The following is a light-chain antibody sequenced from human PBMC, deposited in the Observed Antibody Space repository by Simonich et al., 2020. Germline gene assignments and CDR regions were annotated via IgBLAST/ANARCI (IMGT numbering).Light chain of an antibody. J-gene: IGKJ1*01. Sequence: DIVMTQSPDSLAVSLGERATINCKSSQSVLYSSNNKNYLAWYQQKPGQPPKLLIYWASTRESGVPDRFGGSGSRTDFTLTISSLQAEDVAVYYCQQYYSTPWTFGQGTKVEIK. CDR1: QSVLYSSNNKNY. CDR2: WAS. CDR3: QQYYSTPWT. V-gene: IGKV4-1*01.